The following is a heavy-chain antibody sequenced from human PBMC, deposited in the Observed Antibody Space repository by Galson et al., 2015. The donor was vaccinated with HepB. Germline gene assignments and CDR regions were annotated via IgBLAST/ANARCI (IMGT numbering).Heavy chain of an antibody. CDR2: ISYDGSNK. D-gene: IGHD2-2*01. Sequence: SLRLSCAASGFAFSSYGMHWVRQAPGKGLEWVAVISYDGSNKYYADSVKGRFTISRDNSKNTLYLQMNSLRAEDTAVYWCSSTSYYYYYMDVWGKGTTVTVSS. J-gene: IGHJ6*03. V-gene: IGHV3-30*03. CDR1: GFAFSSYG. CDR3: SSTSYYYYYMDV.